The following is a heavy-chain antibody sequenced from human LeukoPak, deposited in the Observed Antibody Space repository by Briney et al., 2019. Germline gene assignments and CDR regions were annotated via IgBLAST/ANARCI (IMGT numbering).Heavy chain of an antibody. V-gene: IGHV3-30-3*01. CDR3: ARDSYGMDV. J-gene: IGHJ6*02. CDR1: RFTFSNYA. CDR2: ISYDGSIK. Sequence: GTSLRLSCAASRFTFSNYAMHWVHQAPGKGLEWVAEISYDGSIKYYADSVKGRFIISRDNSKNTLYLQMNSLRVEDTAVYYCARDSYGMDVWGQGTTVIVSS.